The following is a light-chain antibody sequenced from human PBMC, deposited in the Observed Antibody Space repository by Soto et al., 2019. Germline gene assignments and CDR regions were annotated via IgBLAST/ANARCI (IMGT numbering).Light chain of an antibody. V-gene: IGKV1-5*01. CDR3: QQYDNYPLT. CDR2: DAS. J-gene: IGKJ4*01. Sequence: DIQLTQSPSTLSASVEDRVTITCRASQSVRSWLAWYQQKRGRAPKFLIYDASSLESGVPSRFSGSGSGTEFTLTISNLQPDDFATYYCQQYDNYPLTFGGGTKVDIK. CDR1: QSVRSW.